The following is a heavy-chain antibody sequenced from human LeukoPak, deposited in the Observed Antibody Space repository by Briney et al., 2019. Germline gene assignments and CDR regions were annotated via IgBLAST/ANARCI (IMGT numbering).Heavy chain of an antibody. J-gene: IGHJ4*02. D-gene: IGHD6-19*01. Sequence: SSETLSLTCTVSGGSIGSYYWSWIRQPPGKGLEWIGYIYYSGSTNYNPSLKSRVTISVDTSKNQFSLKLSSVTAADTAVYYCASGIAVAGDFGYWGQGTLVTVSS. CDR1: GGSIGSYY. CDR2: IYYSGST. V-gene: IGHV4-59*01. CDR3: ASGIAVAGDFGY.